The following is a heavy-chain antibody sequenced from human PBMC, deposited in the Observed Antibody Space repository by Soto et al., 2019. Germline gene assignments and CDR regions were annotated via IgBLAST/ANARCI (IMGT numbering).Heavy chain of an antibody. CDR2: IYHSGST. V-gene: IGHV4-30-2*01. CDR1: GGSISSGGYS. D-gene: IGHD3-3*01. J-gene: IGHJ4*02. CDR3: ARARFGLRFLEWSEYYFDY. Sequence: SETLSLTCAVSGGSISSGGYSWSWIRQPPGKGLEWIGYIYHSGSTYYNPSLKSRVTISVDRSKNQFSLKLSSVTAADTAVYYCARARFGLRFLEWSEYYFDYWGQGTLVTVSS.